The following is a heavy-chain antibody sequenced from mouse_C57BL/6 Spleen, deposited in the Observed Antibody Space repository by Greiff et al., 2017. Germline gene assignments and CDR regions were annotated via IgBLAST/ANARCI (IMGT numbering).Heavy chain of an antibody. J-gene: IGHJ2*01. CDR2: IYPGSGST. D-gene: IGHD3-2*02. CDR1: GYTFTSYW. V-gene: IGHV1-55*01. CDR3: AKTAQATDYFDY. Sequence: QVQLQQSGAELVKPGASVKMSCKASGYTFTSYWITWVKQRPGQGLEWIGDIYPGSGSTNYNEKFKSKATLTVDTSSSTAYMQLSSLTSEDSAVYDCAKTAQATDYFDYWGQGTTLTVSS.